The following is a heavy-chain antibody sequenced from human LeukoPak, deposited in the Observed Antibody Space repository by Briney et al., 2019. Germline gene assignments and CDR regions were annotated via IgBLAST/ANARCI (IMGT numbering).Heavy chain of an antibody. V-gene: IGHV3-53*01. CDR3: ARSGKIAAAGRGDY. J-gene: IGHJ4*02. Sequence: GGSLRLSCAASGFIVSSNYMSWVRQAPGKGLEWVSIIYSGGSTYYADSVKGRFTISRDNSKNTLYLQMNSLRAEDTAVYYCARSGKIAAAGRGDYWGQGTLVTVSS. D-gene: IGHD6-13*01. CDR1: GFIVSSNY. CDR2: IYSGGST.